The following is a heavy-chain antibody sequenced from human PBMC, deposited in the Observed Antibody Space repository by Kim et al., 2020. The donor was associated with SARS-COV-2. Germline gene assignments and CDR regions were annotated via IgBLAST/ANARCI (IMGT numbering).Heavy chain of an antibody. CDR2: IWYDGSNK. J-gene: IGHJ6*03. Sequence: GGSLRLSCAASGFTFSSYGMHWVRQAPGKGLEWVAVIWYDGSNKYYADSVKGRFTISRDNSKNTLYLQMNSLRAEDTAVYYCARRGGDHDFWRMNYYYYMDVWGKGTTVTVSS. CDR1: GFTFSSYG. V-gene: IGHV3-33*01. D-gene: IGHD3-3*01. CDR3: ARRGGDHDFWRMNYYYYMDV.